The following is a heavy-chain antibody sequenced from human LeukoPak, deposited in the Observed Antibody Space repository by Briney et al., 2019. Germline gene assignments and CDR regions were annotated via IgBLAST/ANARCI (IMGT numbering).Heavy chain of an antibody. CDR3: ARSGSIPILEYSSSSRGYYYYYMDV. CDR1: GFTFSSYA. V-gene: IGHV3-23*01. D-gene: IGHD6-6*01. CDR2: ISGSGGST. Sequence: PGGSLRLSCAASGFTFSSYAMSWVRQVPGKGLEWVSAISGSGGSTYYADSVKGQFTISRDNSKSTLYLQMNSLRAEDTAVYYCARSGSIPILEYSSSSRGYYYYYMDVWGKGTTVTVSS. J-gene: IGHJ6*03.